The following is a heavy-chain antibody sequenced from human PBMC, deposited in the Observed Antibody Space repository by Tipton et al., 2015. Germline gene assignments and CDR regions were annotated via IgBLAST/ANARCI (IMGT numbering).Heavy chain of an antibody. CDR1: GFIFSDYG. V-gene: IGHV3-33*01. Sequence: QLVQSGGGVVQPGGSLRLSCAASGFIFSDYGMYWVRQAPGKGLEWVAVIWFDGSIEYYVDSVKGRFTISRDNSKNTLYLQIHSLRAEDTAVYFCARDRYNRGLNWLDPWGQGTLVIVSS. CDR3: ARDRYNRGLNWLDP. CDR2: IWFDGSIE. J-gene: IGHJ5*02. D-gene: IGHD1-14*01.